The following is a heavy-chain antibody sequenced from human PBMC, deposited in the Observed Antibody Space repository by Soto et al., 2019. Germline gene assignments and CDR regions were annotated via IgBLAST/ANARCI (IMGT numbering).Heavy chain of an antibody. J-gene: IGHJ2*01. V-gene: IGHV1-69*13. Sequence: SVKVSCKASGGTFSSYAISWVRQAPGQGLEWMGGIIPIFGTANYAQKFQGRVTITADESTSTAYMELSSLRSGDTAVYYCARVVTVVKSFHYWYFDLWGRGTLVTVSS. CDR1: GGTFSSYA. D-gene: IGHD2-15*01. CDR2: IIPIFGTA. CDR3: ARVVTVVKSFHYWYFDL.